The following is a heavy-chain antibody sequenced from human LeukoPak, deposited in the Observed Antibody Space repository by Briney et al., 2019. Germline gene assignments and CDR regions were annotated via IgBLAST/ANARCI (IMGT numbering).Heavy chain of an antibody. CDR1: GYSISSGYY. CDR3: ARARGSGLRSPLRRKNVFWFDP. V-gene: IGHV4-38-2*02. Sequence: SETLSLTCTVSGYSISSGYYWGWIRQPPGKGLEWIGSIYHSGSTYYNHFLKSRVTISVDTSKNQFSLKLSSVTAADTAVYYCARARGSGLRSPLRRKNVFWFDPWGQGTLDTVSS. CDR2: IYHSGST. D-gene: IGHD4-17*01. J-gene: IGHJ5*02.